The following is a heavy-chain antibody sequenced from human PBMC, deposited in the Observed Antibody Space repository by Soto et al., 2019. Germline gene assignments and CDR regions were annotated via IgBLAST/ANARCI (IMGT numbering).Heavy chain of an antibody. CDR2: ISGSGGST. Sequence: EVQLLESGGGLVQPGGSLRLSCAASGFTFSSYAMSWVRQAPGKGLEWVSAISGSGGSTYYADSVKGRFTISRDNSKNTLYLQMNSLRAEDTAVYYCAKARDPFVLVTALFDYWGQGTLVTVSS. J-gene: IGHJ4*02. V-gene: IGHV3-23*01. D-gene: IGHD2-21*02. CDR1: GFTFSSYA. CDR3: AKARDPFVLVTALFDY.